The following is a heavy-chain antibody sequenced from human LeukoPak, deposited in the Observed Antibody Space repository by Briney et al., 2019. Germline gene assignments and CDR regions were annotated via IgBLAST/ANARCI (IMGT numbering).Heavy chain of an antibody. V-gene: IGHV5-51*01. CDR1: GYSFTTYW. D-gene: IGHD2-15*01. CDR2: IYPGDSDT. J-gene: IGHJ3*02. CDR3: ARSVVVAATDAFAI. Sequence: GESLKISCKVSGYSFTTYWIGWVRQMPGKGLEWVGIIYPGDSDTRYSPSFQGQVTISADKSVSTAYLQWSSLKASDTAMYYCARSVVVAATDAFAIWGQGTMVTVSS.